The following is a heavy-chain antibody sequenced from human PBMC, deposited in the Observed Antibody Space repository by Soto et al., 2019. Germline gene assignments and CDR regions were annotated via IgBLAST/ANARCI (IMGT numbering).Heavy chain of an antibody. CDR1: GFTFSSYS. Sequence: GGSLRLSCAASGFTFSSYSMNWVRQAPGKGLEWVSNISSSSSTIYYADSVKGRFTISRDNAKNTLFLQMISLRDDDTVVYYCVRDKYYDFWSGYYTAYQFYGMDVWGQGTTVTVSS. CDR3: VRDKYYDFWSGYYTAYQFYGMDV. CDR2: ISSSSSTI. D-gene: IGHD3-3*01. V-gene: IGHV3-48*02. J-gene: IGHJ6*02.